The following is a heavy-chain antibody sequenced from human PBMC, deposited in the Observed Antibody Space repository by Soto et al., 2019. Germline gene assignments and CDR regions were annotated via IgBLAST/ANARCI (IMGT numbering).Heavy chain of an antibody. CDR3: AREWELPDY. D-gene: IGHD1-26*01. CDR1: GFTFSNYG. CDR2: IWNDGSNK. Sequence: QVQVVESGGGVVQPGRSLRLSCAASGFTFSNYGMHWVRQAPGKGLEWVALIWNDGSNKYYAESVKGRFTISRDNSKNTLYLQMNSLRVDDTAVYFCAREWELPDYWGQGTVVSVSS. V-gene: IGHV3-33*01. J-gene: IGHJ4*02.